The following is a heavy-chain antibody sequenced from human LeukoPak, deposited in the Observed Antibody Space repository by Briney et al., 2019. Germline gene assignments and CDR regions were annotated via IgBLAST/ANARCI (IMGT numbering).Heavy chain of an antibody. J-gene: IGHJ4*02. V-gene: IGHV3-30-3*01. D-gene: IGHD5-18*01. CDR3: ARAPNTAMGFDY. Sequence: PGGSLRLSCAASGFTFSSYAMHWVRQAPGKGLEWVAVISYDGSNKYYADSVKGRFTISRDNSKNTLYLQMNSLRAEDTAVYYCARAPNTAMGFDYWGQGTLVTVSS. CDR1: GFTFSSYA. CDR2: ISYDGSNK.